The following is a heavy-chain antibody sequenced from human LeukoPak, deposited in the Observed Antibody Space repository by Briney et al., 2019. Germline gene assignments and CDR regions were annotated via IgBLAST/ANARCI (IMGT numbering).Heavy chain of an antibody. CDR2: ISAYNGNT. CDR1: GHTFTSYG. Sequence: ASVKVSCKASGHTFTSYGISWVRQAPGQGLEWMGWISAYNGNTNYAQKLQGRVTMTTDTSTSTAYMELRSLRSDDTAVYYCASAAIPSLYYYGMDVWGQGTTVTVSS. D-gene: IGHD2-2*02. J-gene: IGHJ6*02. V-gene: IGHV1-18*01. CDR3: ASAAIPSLYYYGMDV.